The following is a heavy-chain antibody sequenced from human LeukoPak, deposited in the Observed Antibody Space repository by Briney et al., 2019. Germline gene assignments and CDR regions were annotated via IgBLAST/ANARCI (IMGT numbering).Heavy chain of an antibody. CDR1: GFTFSTYA. J-gene: IGHJ4*02. V-gene: IGHV3-30*04. Sequence: GGSLRLSCAASGFTFSTYAMHWVRQAPGKGLEWVAVISYDGSSKYYADSVKGRFTISRDNSKNTLYLQMNSLRAEDTAVYYCAKARYDSSGYYDYWGQGTLVTVSS. CDR2: ISYDGSSK. CDR3: AKARYDSSGYYDY. D-gene: IGHD3-22*01.